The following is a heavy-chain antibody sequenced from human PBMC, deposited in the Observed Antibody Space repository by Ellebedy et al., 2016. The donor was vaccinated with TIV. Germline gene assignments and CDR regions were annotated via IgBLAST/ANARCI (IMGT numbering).Heavy chain of an antibody. CDR3: TRETNPPPGALAGTGFDC. Sequence: PGGSLRLSCVASGFSFSTYGMHWVRQAPGKGLEWVAFKRFDGRNEYNRDSVKGRFIISRDLSKNTLYLQTNRMTSDDTGIYYCTRETNPPPGALAGTGFDCWGQGTLVIVSS. J-gene: IGHJ4*02. D-gene: IGHD6-19*01. CDR2: KRFDGRNE. CDR1: GFSFSTYG. V-gene: IGHV3-30*02.